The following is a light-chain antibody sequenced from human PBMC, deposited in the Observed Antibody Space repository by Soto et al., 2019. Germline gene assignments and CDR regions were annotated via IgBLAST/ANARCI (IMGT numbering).Light chain of an antibody. CDR3: ASFTTTRTWV. CDR2: EVN. V-gene: IGLV2-14*01. Sequence: QSALTQPASVSGSPGQSITISCTGTSSDLAIYNYVSWFQQHPGKAPKLMIYEVNNRPSGVSDRFSGSKSANTASLTISGLQAEDEADYYCASFTTTRTWVFGGGTKLTVL. CDR1: SSDLAIYNY. J-gene: IGLJ3*02.